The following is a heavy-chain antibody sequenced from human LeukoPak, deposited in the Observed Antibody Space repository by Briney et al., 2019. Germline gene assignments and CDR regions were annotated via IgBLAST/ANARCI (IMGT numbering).Heavy chain of an antibody. CDR1: GFTFDDYA. J-gene: IGHJ1*01. Sequence: GRSLRLSCAASGFTFDDYAMHWVRQAPGKGLEWVSGISWNSGSIGYADSVKGRFTISRDNSKNTLYLQMNSLRAEDTAVYYCAKGGAVAGTIYFQYWGQGTLVTVSS. CDR3: AKGGAVAGTIYFQY. V-gene: IGHV3-9*01. D-gene: IGHD6-19*01. CDR2: ISWNSGSI.